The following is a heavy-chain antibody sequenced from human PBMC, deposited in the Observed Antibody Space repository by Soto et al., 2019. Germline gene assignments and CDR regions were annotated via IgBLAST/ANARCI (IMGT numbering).Heavy chain of an antibody. D-gene: IGHD2-8*01. Sequence: QVQLVQSGSEVRKPGSSVKVSCKTSGGPLSSFAISWVRQAPGQGLEWVGTFIPVVAMAKYGQNFQGRATITADQATNTMFMELSSLRFEDTAIYYCANGLHNYFYYGIDVWGQGTTVTVSS. CDR3: ANGLHNYFYYGIDV. J-gene: IGHJ6*02. V-gene: IGHV1-69*04. CDR2: FIPVVAMA. CDR1: GGPLSSFA.